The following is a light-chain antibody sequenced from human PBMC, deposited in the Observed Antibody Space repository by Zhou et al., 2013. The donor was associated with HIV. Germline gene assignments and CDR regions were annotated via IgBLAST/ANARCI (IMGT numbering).Light chain of an antibody. Sequence: EIVLTQSPGTLSLSPGERATLSCRASQSVSNSYLAWYQQRPGQAPRLLIYGASSRATGIPDRFSGSGSGTDFTLTISRLEPEDFAVYYCQQYGGTFGQGTKGGNQT. V-gene: IGKV3-20*01. CDR1: QSVSNSY. CDR3: QQYGGT. J-gene: IGKJ1*01. CDR2: GAS.